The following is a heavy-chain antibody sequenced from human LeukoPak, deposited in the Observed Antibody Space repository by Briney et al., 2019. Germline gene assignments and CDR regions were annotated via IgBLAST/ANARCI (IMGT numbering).Heavy chain of an antibody. Sequence: PGGSLRLSCAASGFTFSSYDMHWVRQATGKGLEWVSAIGTAGDTYYPGSVKGRFTISRENAKNSLYLQMNSLRAGDTAVYYCARAPGGSYGDYGMDVWGQGTTVTVSS. D-gene: IGHD4-17*01. V-gene: IGHV3-13*01. J-gene: IGHJ6*02. CDR2: IGTAGDT. CDR1: GFTFSSYD. CDR3: ARAPGGSYGDYGMDV.